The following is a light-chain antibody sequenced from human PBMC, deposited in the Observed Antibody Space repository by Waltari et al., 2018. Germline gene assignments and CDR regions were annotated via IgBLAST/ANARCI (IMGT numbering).Light chain of an antibody. V-gene: IGKV3-15*01. CDR2: GAS. CDR3: HQYNDWPPT. J-gene: IGKJ1*01. CDR1: QSVTSN. Sequence: ETVMTQSPATLSVSPGDRATLSCRASQSVTSNLAWYQQKPGQAPSLLIYGASARATGIPARFSCSWSGTEFTLTISSLRSEDFALYYCHQYNDWPPTIGQGTKVEIK.